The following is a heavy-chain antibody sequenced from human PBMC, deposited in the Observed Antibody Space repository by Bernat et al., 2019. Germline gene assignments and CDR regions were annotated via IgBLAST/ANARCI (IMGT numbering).Heavy chain of an antibody. Sequence: QVQLVESGGGVVQPGRSLRLSCAASGFTFSSYGMHWVRQAPGEGLEWVAVISYDGSNKYYADSVKGRFTISRDNSKNTLYLQMNSLRAEDTAVYYCAKDSLSSSWPYNWFDPWGQGTLVTVSS. D-gene: IGHD6-13*01. CDR3: AKDSLSSSWPYNWFDP. CDR2: ISYDGSNK. V-gene: IGHV3-30*18. J-gene: IGHJ5*02. CDR1: GFTFSSYG.